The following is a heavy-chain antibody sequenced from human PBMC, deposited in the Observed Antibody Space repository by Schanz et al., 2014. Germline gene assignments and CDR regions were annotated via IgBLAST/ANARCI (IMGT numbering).Heavy chain of an antibody. V-gene: IGHV3-23*04. CDR3: AKDRQNRVNRVGYYYGMDV. J-gene: IGHJ6*02. Sequence: EVQLVESGGGLVQPGGSLRLSCAASGITFSDYAMSWVRQAPGKGLEWVSTISDSGSSTYYADSVKGRFTISRDKSKNSLYLQMNSLRAEDTALYYCAKDRQNRVNRVGYYYGMDVWGQGTTVTVSS. CDR1: GITFSDYA. D-gene: IGHD3-16*01. CDR2: ISDSGSST.